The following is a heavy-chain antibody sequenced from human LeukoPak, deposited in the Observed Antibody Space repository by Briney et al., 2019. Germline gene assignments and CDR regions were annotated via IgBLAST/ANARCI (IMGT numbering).Heavy chain of an antibody. V-gene: IGHV3-33*08. J-gene: IGHJ4*02. CDR3: ARDWGYGSGSYGVY. Sequence: GGCLRLSCAASGFTFTNYVLTWVRQAPGKGLEWVAVIWYDGSNKYYADSVKGRFTISRDNSKNTLYLQMNSLRAEDTAVYYCARDWGYGSGSYGVYWGQGTLVTVSS. CDR1: GFTFTNYV. CDR2: IWYDGSNK. D-gene: IGHD3-10*01.